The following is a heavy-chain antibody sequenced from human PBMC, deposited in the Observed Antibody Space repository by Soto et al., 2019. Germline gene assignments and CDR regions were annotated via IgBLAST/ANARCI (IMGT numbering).Heavy chain of an antibody. D-gene: IGHD2-2*01. J-gene: IGHJ6*02. Sequence: ASVKVSCKASGGTFSSYAISWMRQAPGQGLEWMGGIIPIFGTANYAQKFQGRVTITADESTSTAYMELSSLRSEDTAVYYSARGNSSTTGCYQNYYYYVMDVCGRGTTVTVS. V-gene: IGHV1-69*13. CDR2: IIPIFGTA. CDR1: GGTFSSYA. CDR3: ARGNSSTTGCYQNYYYYVMDV.